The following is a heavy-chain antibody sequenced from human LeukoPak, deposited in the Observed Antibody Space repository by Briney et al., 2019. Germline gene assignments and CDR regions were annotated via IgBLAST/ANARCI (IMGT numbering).Heavy chain of an antibody. J-gene: IGHJ6*03. CDR2: INHSGST. CDR3: ARGRRDYGSGSYYKYYYYYYMDV. CDR1: GGSFSGYY. D-gene: IGHD3-10*01. Sequence: PSETLSLTCAVYGGSFSGYYWSWVRQSPGKGLEWIGEINHSGSTNYNPSLKSRVTISVDTSKNQFSLKLSSVTAADMAVCYCARGRRDYGSGSYYKYYYYYYMDVWGKGTTVTVSS. V-gene: IGHV4-34*01.